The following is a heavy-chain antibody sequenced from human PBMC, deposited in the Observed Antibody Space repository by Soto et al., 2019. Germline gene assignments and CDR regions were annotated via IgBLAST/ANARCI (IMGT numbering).Heavy chain of an antibody. CDR2: ISYDGSNK. CDR3: AKDTSGLGDDY. Sequence: QVQLVESGGGVVQPGRSLRLSCAASGFTFSSYGMHWVRQAPGKGLEWVAVISYDGSNKYYADSVKGRFTISRDNSKNTLYLQMNSLRAEDTAVYYCAKDTSGLGDDYWGQGTLVTVSS. CDR1: GFTFSSYG. D-gene: IGHD1-1*01. J-gene: IGHJ4*02. V-gene: IGHV3-30*18.